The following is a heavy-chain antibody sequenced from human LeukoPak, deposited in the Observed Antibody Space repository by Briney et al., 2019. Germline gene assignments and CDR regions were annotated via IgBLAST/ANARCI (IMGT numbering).Heavy chain of an antibody. CDR2: IRTTAEGAKYA. J-gene: IGHJ4*02. CDR3: ATDQRYAFDY. D-gene: IGHD3-9*01. Sequence: GGSLRLSCEASGFTFSAYAMTWVRQAPGKGLEWISNIRTTAEGAKYAYYADSVKGRVTISRDDGKNTLYLHMNSLRDDDTAVYYCATDQRYAFDYWGQGILVTVSS. CDR1: GFTFSAYA. V-gene: IGHV3-48*02.